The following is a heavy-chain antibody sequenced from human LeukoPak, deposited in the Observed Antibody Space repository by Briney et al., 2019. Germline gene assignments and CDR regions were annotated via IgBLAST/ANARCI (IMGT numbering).Heavy chain of an antibody. Sequence: SETLSLTCGVSGGSFSDYYWKWIRQSPGKGLEWIGEINHSGSTNDNPSLKSRVTMSVDTSKKQFSLRLTSVSAADTAIYYCARLGYTRRFMDYWGQGTLVTVSS. D-gene: IGHD1-1*01. CDR2: INHSGST. J-gene: IGHJ4*02. V-gene: IGHV4-34*01. CDR1: GGSFSDYY. CDR3: ARLGYTRRFMDY.